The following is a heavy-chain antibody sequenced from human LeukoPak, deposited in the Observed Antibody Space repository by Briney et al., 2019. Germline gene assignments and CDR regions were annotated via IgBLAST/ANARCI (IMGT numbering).Heavy chain of an antibody. V-gene: IGHV3-9*01. J-gene: IGHJ4*02. CDR1: GFTFDDYA. Sequence: GGSLRLSCAASGFTFDDYAMHWVRQAPGKGLEWVSGISWNSGSIGYADSVKGRFTISRDNAKNSLYLQMNSLRAEDTALYYCAKGENILTGSFDYWGQGTLDTVSS. D-gene: IGHD3-9*01. CDR3: AKGENILTGSFDY. CDR2: ISWNSGSI.